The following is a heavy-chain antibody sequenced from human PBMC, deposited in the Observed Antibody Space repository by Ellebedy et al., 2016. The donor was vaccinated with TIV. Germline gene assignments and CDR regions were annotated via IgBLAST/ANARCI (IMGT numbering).Heavy chain of an antibody. J-gene: IGHJ6*02. CDR1: GFTFNIYW. D-gene: IGHD3-10*01. Sequence: PGGSLRLSCVASGFTFNIYWMHWVRQTPGKGLVWVSRITSDGSSTYYADSVKGRLTISRDNSNNTLYLQMTSLRAEDTAVYYCAKRVTMVRGVITYYHYAMDVWGQGTTVTVSS. V-gene: IGHV3-74*01. CDR3: AKRVTMVRGVITYYHYAMDV. CDR2: ITSDGSST.